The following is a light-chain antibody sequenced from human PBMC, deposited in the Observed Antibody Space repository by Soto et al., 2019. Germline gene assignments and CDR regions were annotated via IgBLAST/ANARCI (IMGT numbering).Light chain of an antibody. CDR2: GTS. Sequence: DIQMTQSPASLSASVGDRVTITCRASQSIRSFLNWYQQKPGKAPKLLIYGTSGLQDGVPSRFSGSGSGTEFTLPSSSLQPEDFASYYCQQSHDSPWAFGPGTKVEVK. V-gene: IGKV1-39*01. CDR3: QQSHDSPWA. CDR1: QSIRSF. J-gene: IGKJ1*01.